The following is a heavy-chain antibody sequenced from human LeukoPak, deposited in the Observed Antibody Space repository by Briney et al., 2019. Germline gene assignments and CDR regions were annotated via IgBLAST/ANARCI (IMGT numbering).Heavy chain of an antibody. CDR2: ISGSGGST. D-gene: IGHD3-22*01. CDR1: GFTISSNY. Sequence: GGSLRLSCAASGFTISSNYMSWVRQAPGKGLEWVPAISGSGGSTYYADPVKGRFTISRDNSKNTLYLQMNSLRAEDTAVYYCARVYYDSSGYPRYYFDYWGQGTLVTVSS. V-gene: IGHV3-23*01. J-gene: IGHJ4*02. CDR3: ARVYYDSSGYPRYYFDY.